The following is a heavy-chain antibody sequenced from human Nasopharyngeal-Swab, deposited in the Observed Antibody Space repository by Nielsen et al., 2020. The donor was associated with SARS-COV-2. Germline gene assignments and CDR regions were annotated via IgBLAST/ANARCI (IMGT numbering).Heavy chain of an antibody. V-gene: IGHV1-18*01. Sequence: ASVKVSFKASGYTFSNNGISWVRQGPGQGLDWLGWISTYNGNRNYAQKVLGRVTMTTDTSTSTVYMELRSLRSDDTAVYYCARGGYRSGPAYFDFWGQGALVIVSS. CDR3: ARGGYRSGPAYFDF. J-gene: IGHJ4*02. CDR2: ISTYNGNR. D-gene: IGHD6-19*01. CDR1: GYTFSNNG.